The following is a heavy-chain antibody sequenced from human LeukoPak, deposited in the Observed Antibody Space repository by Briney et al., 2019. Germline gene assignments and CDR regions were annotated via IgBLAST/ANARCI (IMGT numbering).Heavy chain of an antibody. Sequence: GGSLRLSCAASGFTFSTYSMSWVRLAPGKGLEWVSSTEPGTGSIADPVQGRFTITRDNAHNSLYLQMNSLRVEDTAVYYCARDYRDAYGYRYFDLWGRGTLVTVSS. V-gene: IGHV3-21*01. CDR1: GFTFSTYS. D-gene: IGHD3-10*01. CDR3: ARDYRDAYGYRYFDL. CDR2: TEPGTGS. J-gene: IGHJ2*01.